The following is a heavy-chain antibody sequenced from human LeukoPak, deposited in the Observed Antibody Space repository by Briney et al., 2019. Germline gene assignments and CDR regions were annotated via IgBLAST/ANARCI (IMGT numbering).Heavy chain of an antibody. Sequence: GGSLRLSCAASGFTFSNHAMSWVPQAPGKGREWVSRIGAGGGNTYHADSVKGRFTISRDNSKNTLFLQMDSLRAEDTAVYYCAKNRGDHDPEYFQNWGQGTLVTVSS. CDR3: AKNRGDHDPEYFQN. D-gene: IGHD2-21*02. CDR2: IGAGGGNT. CDR1: GFTFSNHA. J-gene: IGHJ1*01. V-gene: IGHV3-23*01.